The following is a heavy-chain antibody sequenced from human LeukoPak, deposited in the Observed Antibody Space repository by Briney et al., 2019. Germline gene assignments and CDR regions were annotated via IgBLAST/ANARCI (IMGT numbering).Heavy chain of an antibody. Sequence: GGSLRLSCATSGFTFSSYWMTWVRQAPGKGLEWLANINGDGSKKYYVDSMKGRFTISRDNAKNSLYLQMNSLRAEDTAVYYCASHPITMVRGVSDYWGQGTLVTVSS. CDR1: GFTFSSYW. CDR2: INGDGSKK. J-gene: IGHJ4*02. V-gene: IGHV3-7*03. D-gene: IGHD3-10*01. CDR3: ASHPITMVRGVSDY.